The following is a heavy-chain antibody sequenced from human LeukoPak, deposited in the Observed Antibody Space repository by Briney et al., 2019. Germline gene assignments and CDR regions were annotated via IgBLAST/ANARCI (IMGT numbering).Heavy chain of an antibody. CDR2: ITSSSSCT. D-gene: IGHD2-21*02. V-gene: IGHV3-21*04. J-gene: IGHJ5*02. CDR1: GFTFSSRDW. CDR3: AKDLLQVTTFRALFDP. Sequence: GGSLRLSCVASGFTFSSRDWMTWVRQAPGKGLEWISSITSSSSCTFYADSVKGRFTISRDNAKNSLYLQMNSLRAEDTAVYYCAKDLLQVTTFRALFDPWGQGTVVTVSS.